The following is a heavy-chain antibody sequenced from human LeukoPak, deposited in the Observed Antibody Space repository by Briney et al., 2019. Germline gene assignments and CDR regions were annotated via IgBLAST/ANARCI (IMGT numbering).Heavy chain of an antibody. CDR1: GLTFSSHW. Sequence: PGGSLRLSCAASGLTFSSHWMHWVRQAPGKGLVWVSRITNDGSSTTYADSVKGRFTISRDNSKNTLYLQMNSLRAEDTAVYYCAKDPGSSTIRDYYYGMDVWGQGTTVTVSS. J-gene: IGHJ6*02. CDR2: ITNDGSST. D-gene: IGHD2-2*01. CDR3: AKDPGSSTIRDYYYGMDV. V-gene: IGHV3-74*01.